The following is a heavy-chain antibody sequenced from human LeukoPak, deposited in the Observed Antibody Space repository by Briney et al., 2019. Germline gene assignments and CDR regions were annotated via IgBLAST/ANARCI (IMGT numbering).Heavy chain of an antibody. CDR3: AKGLSGSSWYLNWFDP. J-gene: IGHJ5*02. CDR1: GFTFSSYG. Sequence: GGSLRLSCAASGFTFSSYGMHWVRQAPGKGLEWVAVISDDGSNKYYVDSVKGRFTISRDNSKNTLYLQVSGLRVEDTAVYYCAKGLSGSSWYLNWFDPWGQGTLVTVSS. D-gene: IGHD6-13*01. CDR2: ISDDGSNK. V-gene: IGHV3-30*18.